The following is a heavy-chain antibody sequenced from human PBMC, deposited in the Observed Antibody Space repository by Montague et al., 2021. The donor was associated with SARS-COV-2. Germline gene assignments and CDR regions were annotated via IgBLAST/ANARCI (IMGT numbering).Heavy chain of an antibody. J-gene: IGHJ4*02. CDR3: DTDDEPGRPADLAY. CDR2: IYNSGTT. Sequence: SETLSLTCTVSNVSINNYSRGRIRHAPGKGLEWIGHIYNSGTTDYNPSLRSRITITMEKSRNKYSLKLKYVTTAATAIDYCDTDDEPGRPADLAYWGRGTLVTVSS. CDR1: NVSINNYS. V-gene: IGHV4-59*01.